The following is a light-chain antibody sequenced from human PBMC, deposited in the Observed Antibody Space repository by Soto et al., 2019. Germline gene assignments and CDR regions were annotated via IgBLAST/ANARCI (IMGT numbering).Light chain of an antibody. Sequence: QSALTQPASVSGSPGQSIAISCTGTSSDVGGYNYVSWYQQHPGKAPKLMIYDVTSRPSGVSDRFSGSKSGTTASLTISGLQAEDEADYYCCSYTSSTIYGFRTGTKVTVL. CDR3: CSYTSSTIYG. V-gene: IGLV2-14*03. CDR1: SSDVGGYNY. J-gene: IGLJ1*01. CDR2: DVT.